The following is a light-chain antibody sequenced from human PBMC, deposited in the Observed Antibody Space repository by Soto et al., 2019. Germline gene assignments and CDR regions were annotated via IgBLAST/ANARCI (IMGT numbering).Light chain of an antibody. J-gene: IGKJ4*01. CDR2: GKS. CDR1: QYVSNTF. CDR3: NQYGSSQLN. Sequence: ESVLTHSPATLSLSPGERASLSCRAGQYVSNTFFAWYQQKPGQAPRLLIYGKSNRATGIQHRFSASGSGKELTFTIHRKEPQDFEVYHCNQYGSSQLNSSGGTKV. V-gene: IGKV3-20*01.